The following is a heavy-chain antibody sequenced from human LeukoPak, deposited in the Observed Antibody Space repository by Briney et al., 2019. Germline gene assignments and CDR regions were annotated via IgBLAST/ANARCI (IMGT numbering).Heavy chain of an antibody. D-gene: IGHD5-12*01. CDR1: GGSISSSSYY. CDR2: IYHSGST. Sequence: SETLSLTCTVSGGSISSSSYYWGWIRQPPGKGLEWIGSIYHSGSTYYNPSLKSRVTISVDTSKNQFSLKLSSVTAADTAVYYCARDKSYSGPQIRGDYWGQGTLVTVSS. V-gene: IGHV4-39*07. CDR3: ARDKSYSGPQIRGDY. J-gene: IGHJ4*02.